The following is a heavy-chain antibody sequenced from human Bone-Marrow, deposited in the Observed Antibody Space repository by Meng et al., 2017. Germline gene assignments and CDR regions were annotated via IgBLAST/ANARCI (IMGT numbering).Heavy chain of an antibody. Sequence: QVQLQQWGAGLLKPSETLSLTFGVYGGSFRGYFWAWIRQPPGKGLEWIGEINHRGSTNYNPSLKSRVTISVDTSKSQVSLNLSSVTAADTAVYYCARMMGIWGDDFWSGYSYYFDYWGQGTLVTVSS. CDR2: INHRGST. CDR3: ARMMGIWGDDFWSGYSYYFDY. V-gene: IGHV4-34*01. J-gene: IGHJ4*02. CDR1: GGSFRGYF. D-gene: IGHD3-3*01.